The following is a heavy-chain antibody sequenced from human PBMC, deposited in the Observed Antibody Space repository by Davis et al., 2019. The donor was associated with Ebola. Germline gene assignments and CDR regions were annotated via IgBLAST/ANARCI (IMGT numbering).Heavy chain of an antibody. CDR2: IKQDGSEK. D-gene: IGHD2/OR15-2a*01. J-gene: IGHJ4*02. CDR1: GFTFSNYW. Sequence: GGSLRLSCAASGFTFSNYWMTWVRQAPGKGLEWVANIKQDGSEKYYLDSVEGRFTISRDNGKNSVFLQMNILRAEDTAVYYCARPVRESGIRLLGYWGQGTLVTVSS. V-gene: IGHV3-7*03. CDR3: ARPVRESGIRLLGY.